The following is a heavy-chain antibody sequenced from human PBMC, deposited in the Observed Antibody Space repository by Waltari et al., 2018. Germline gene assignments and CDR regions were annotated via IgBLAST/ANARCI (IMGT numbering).Heavy chain of an antibody. J-gene: IGHJ4*02. CDR2: IYTSGSP. CDR3: AGADYYGRVDY. D-gene: IGHD3-10*02. Sequence: QVQLQESGPGLVKPSQTLTLTCTVSGGSISSGTSYWSWIRQPAGKGLDGIGRIYTSGSPNHNPSLKSRVTISIDTSKNQFSLKLSSVTAADTAVYYCAGADYYGRVDYWGQGILVTVSS. V-gene: IGHV4-61*02. CDR1: GGSISSGTSY.